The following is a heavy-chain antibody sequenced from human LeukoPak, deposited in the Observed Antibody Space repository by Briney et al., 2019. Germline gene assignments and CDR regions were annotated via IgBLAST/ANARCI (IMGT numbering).Heavy chain of an antibody. D-gene: IGHD3-10*01. CDR2: IYHSGST. V-gene: IGHV4-38-2*02. J-gene: IGHJ6*03. Sequence: SETLSLTCTVSGYSISSGYYWGWIRQPPGKGLEWIGSIYHSGSTYYNPSLKSRVTISVDTSKNQFSLQLSSVTAADTAVYYCARLDTMRSGTYNFYYYMEVWGKGTTVTISS. CDR1: GYSISSGYY. CDR3: ARLDTMRSGTYNFYYYMEV.